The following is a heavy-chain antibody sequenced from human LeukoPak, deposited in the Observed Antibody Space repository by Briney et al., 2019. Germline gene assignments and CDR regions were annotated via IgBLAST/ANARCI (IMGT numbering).Heavy chain of an antibody. CDR2: ISYDGSNK. Sequence: GGSLRLSCAASGFTFSSYGMHWVRQAPGKGLEWVAVISYDGSNKYYADSVKGRFTISRDNSKNTLYLQMNSLRAEDTAVYYCAKAGYTSSWPLDYWGQGTQVTVSS. V-gene: IGHV3-30*18. J-gene: IGHJ4*02. D-gene: IGHD6-13*01. CDR1: GFTFSSYG. CDR3: AKAGYTSSWPLDY.